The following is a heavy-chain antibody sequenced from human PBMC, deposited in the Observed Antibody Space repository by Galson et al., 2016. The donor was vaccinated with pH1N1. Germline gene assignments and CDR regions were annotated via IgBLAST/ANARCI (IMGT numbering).Heavy chain of an antibody. V-gene: IGHV3-23*01. CDR3: AKDWVWQLVPSPFDY. CDR2: IGGSFSAGTT. CDR1: GFTFSTYG. Sequence: SLRLSCAASGFTFSTYGMNWVRQAPGKGLEWVSSIGGSFSAGTTYYADSVKGRFTISRDNSKNTLYLQMNSLRADYTAVYYNAKDWVWQLVPSPFDYWGQGTLVTVSS. D-gene: IGHD6-6*01. J-gene: IGHJ4*02.